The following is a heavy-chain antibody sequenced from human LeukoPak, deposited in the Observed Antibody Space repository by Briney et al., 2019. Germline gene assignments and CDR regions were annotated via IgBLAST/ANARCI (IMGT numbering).Heavy chain of an antibody. CDR1: GFTFSSYW. CDR3: ARHRTWYGSSRRHYYYGMDV. V-gene: IGHV3-7*01. Sequence: GGSLRLSCAASGFTFSSYWMSWVRQAPGKGLEWVANIKQDGSEKYYVDSVKGRFTISRDNAKNSLYLQMNSLRAEDTAVYYCARHRTWYGSSRRHYYYGMDVWGQGTTVTVSS. D-gene: IGHD6-13*01. CDR2: IKQDGSEK. J-gene: IGHJ6*02.